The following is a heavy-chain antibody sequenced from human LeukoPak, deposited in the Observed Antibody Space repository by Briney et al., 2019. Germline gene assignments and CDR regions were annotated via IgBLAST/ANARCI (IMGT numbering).Heavy chain of an antibody. D-gene: IGHD6-19*01. CDR3: AKVNIAVAPGQYYFDN. Sequence: GGSLRLSCAASGFTFSSYAMSWVRQAPGKGLEWVSAISGSGGSTYYADSVKGRFTISRDNSKNTLYLQMNSLRAEDTAVYYCAKVNIAVAPGQYYFDNWGQGTLVTVSS. V-gene: IGHV3-23*01. CDR2: ISGSGGST. J-gene: IGHJ4*02. CDR1: GFTFSSYA.